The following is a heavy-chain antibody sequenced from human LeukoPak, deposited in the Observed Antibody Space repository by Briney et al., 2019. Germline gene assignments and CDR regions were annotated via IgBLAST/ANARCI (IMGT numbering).Heavy chain of an antibody. CDR2: INPNSGGT. Sequence: ASVKVSCKASGYTFTGYYIHWVRQAPGQGLEWMGWINPNSGGTNYAQKFQGRVTMTRDTSISTAYMELNRLRSDDTVVYYCARDEQQLEHIAYWGQGPLVTVSS. V-gene: IGHV1-2*02. J-gene: IGHJ4*02. D-gene: IGHD6-13*01. CDR1: GYTFTGYY. CDR3: ARDEQQLEHIAY.